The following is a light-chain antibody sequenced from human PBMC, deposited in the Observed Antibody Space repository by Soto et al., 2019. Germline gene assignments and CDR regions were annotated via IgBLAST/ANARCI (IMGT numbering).Light chain of an antibody. J-gene: IGKJ4*01. Sequence: EAVMTQSPVTLSMSPGERATLSCRASQSVTTNLAWYQQKPGQAPRLLIYSASTRAAGIPDRFGGSGSGTDFTLTIRSLQSEDFAVYYCQQYNNWPPLTFGGGTKVEIK. CDR1: QSVTTN. V-gene: IGKV3-15*01. CDR3: QQYNNWPPLT. CDR2: SAS.